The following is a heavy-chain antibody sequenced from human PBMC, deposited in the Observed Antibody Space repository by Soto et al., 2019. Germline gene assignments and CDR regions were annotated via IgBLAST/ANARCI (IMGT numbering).Heavy chain of an antibody. CDR2: ISSTTNYI. V-gene: IGHV3-21*04. Sequence: GGSLRLSCAASGFTFTRYSMNWVRQAPGKGLEWVSSISSTTNYIYYGDSMKGRFTISRDNAKNSLYLEMNSLRAEDTAVYYCARVGVGYISKGTYWGQGTLITVSS. J-gene: IGHJ4*02. CDR3: ARVGVGYISKGTY. CDR1: GFTFTRYS. D-gene: IGHD1-1*01.